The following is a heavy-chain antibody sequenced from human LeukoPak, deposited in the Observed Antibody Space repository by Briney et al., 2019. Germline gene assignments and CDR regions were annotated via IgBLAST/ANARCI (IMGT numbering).Heavy chain of an antibody. CDR2: VSGGGGST. D-gene: IGHD5-18*01. Sequence: GGSLRLSCAASGFTFSNYVMSWVRQAPGKGLEWVSGVSGGGGSTYYADSVKGRFTISRDNSKNTLYLQMNSLRAEDTAVYYCAKQGGYSYGLSYWGQGTLVTVSS. CDR1: GFTFSNYV. CDR3: AKQGGYSYGLSY. V-gene: IGHV3-23*01. J-gene: IGHJ4*02.